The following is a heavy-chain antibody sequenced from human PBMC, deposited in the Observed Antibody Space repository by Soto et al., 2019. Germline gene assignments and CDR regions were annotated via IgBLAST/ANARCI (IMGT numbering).Heavy chain of an antibody. Sequence: GGSLRLSCTASGFTFGDHAMSWFRQAPGKGLEWVGFIRSNSYDGATEYAASLKGRFTISREDSKSIAYLQMNSLKTEDTALYYCTRESHDFWSGYAYDIWGQGTMVTVSS. D-gene: IGHD3-3*01. CDR2: IRSNSYDGAT. V-gene: IGHV3-49*03. CDR3: TRESHDFWSGYAYDI. J-gene: IGHJ3*02. CDR1: GFTFGDHA.